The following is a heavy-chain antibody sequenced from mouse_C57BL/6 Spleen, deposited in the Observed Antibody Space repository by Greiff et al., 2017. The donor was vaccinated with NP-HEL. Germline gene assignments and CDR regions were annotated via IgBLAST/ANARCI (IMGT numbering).Heavy chain of an antibody. CDR3: ARGVITTVVERAMDY. Sequence: QVQLQQSGAELVKPGASVKISCKASGYAFSSYWMNWVKQRPGKGLEWIGQIYPGDGDTNYNGKFKGKATLTADKSSSTAYMQLSSLTSEDSAVYFCARGVITTVVERAMDYWGQGTSVTVSS. V-gene: IGHV1-80*01. CDR1: GYAFSSYW. J-gene: IGHJ4*01. D-gene: IGHD1-1*01. CDR2: IYPGDGDT.